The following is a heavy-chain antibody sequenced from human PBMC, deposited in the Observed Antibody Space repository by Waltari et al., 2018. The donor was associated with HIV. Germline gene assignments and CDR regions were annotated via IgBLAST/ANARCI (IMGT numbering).Heavy chain of an antibody. CDR2: IYHSRFT. V-gene: IGHV4-34*01. J-gene: IGHJ2*01. CDR1: VGSLSGYY. Sequence: QEQLQQWGAGLLKSSETLSLTCAVYVGSLSGYYWSWIRQSPGKGLEWLWDIYHSRFTNLNPSLKIRVRLSVDTPKNQFSLKLASLTPADTSVYYRARGRMTTVTTPPFYHFDLWGRGSRVIVSA. CDR3: ARGRMTTVTTPPFYHFDL. D-gene: IGHD4-17*01.